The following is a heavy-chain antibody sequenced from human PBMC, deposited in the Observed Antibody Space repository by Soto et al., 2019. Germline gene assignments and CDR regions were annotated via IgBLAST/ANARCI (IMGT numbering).Heavy chain of an antibody. J-gene: IGHJ5*02. CDR2: ICYSGST. CDR3: ARTLLRYFDWLLPPVGFDP. Sequence: SETLSLTCTVSGGSISSGGYYWSWIRQHPGKGLEWIGYICYSGSTYYNPSLKSRVTISVDTSKNQFSLKLSSVTAADTAVYYCARTLLRYFDWLLPPVGFDPRGQGTLVTVSS. CDR1: GGSISSGGYY. V-gene: IGHV4-31*03. D-gene: IGHD3-9*01.